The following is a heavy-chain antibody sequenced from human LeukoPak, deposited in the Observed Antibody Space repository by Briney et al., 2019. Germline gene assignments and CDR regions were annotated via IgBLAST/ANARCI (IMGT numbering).Heavy chain of an antibody. Sequence: SVTLSLTCTVSGGSTSGCGYYWGWVRQAPGKGLEWIGSIYHGGTTYYNPYLKSRVTISVDTSRNQFSVRLSSVTAADTAVYYCARGPYYFDSWGQGTLVTASS. CDR2: IYHGGTT. CDR3: ARGPYYFDS. V-gene: IGHV4-39*07. J-gene: IGHJ4*02. CDR1: GGSTSGCGYY.